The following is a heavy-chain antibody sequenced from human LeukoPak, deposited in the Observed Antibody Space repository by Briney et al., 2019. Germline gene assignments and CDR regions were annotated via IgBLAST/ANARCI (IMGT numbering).Heavy chain of an antibody. J-gene: IGHJ5*02. D-gene: IGHD3-10*01. Sequence: SETLSLTCTVSGGSISSGGYYWSWIRQHPGKGLEWIGYIHHSGSTYYNPSLKSRLIISLDTSKNQFSLKLNSVTAADTAVYYCANYGPGSYRFDPWGQGTLVTASS. V-gene: IGHV4-31*03. CDR2: IHHSGST. CDR1: GGSISSGGYY. CDR3: ANYGPGSYRFDP.